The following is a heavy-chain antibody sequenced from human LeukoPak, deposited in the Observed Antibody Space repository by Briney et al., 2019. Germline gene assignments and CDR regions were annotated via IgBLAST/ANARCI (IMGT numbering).Heavy chain of an antibody. J-gene: IGHJ4*02. CDR2: ISSSSSYT. Sequence: GTSLRLSCVGSGFTFSDHYMDWVRQAPGKGLEWVSYISSSSSYTNYADSVKGRFTISRDNAKNSLYLQMNSLRAEDTAVYYCARVGGMAAAGHPSDYWGQGTLVTVSS. CDR3: ARVGGMAAAGHPSDY. V-gene: IGHV3-11*06. CDR1: GFTFSDHY. D-gene: IGHD6-13*01.